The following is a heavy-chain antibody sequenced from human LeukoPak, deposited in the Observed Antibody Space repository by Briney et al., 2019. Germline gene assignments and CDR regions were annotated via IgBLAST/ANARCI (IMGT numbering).Heavy chain of an antibody. J-gene: IGHJ4*02. Sequence: GGSLRLSCAASGFTFSTYAMSWVRQAPGKGLEWVSAISGSTGTTYYADSVKGRFTISRDNSKNTLYLQVNSLRAEDTAVYYCAKGNAGSWYEDYWGQGTLVTVSS. D-gene: IGHD6-13*01. CDR2: ISGSTGTT. CDR3: AKGNAGSWYEDY. V-gene: IGHV3-23*01. CDR1: GFTFSTYA.